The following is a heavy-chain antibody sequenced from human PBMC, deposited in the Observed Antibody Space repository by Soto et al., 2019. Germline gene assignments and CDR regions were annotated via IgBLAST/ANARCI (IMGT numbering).Heavy chain of an antibody. J-gene: IGHJ4*02. CDR1: GGSISSGGYS. CDR3: ARVGPYCGGDCVDY. CDR2: IYHSGST. V-gene: IGHV4-30-2*01. D-gene: IGHD2-21*02. Sequence: SESLSLTCAVSGGSISSGGYSWSWIRQPPGKGLEWIGYIYHSGSTYYNPSLKSRVTISVDRSKNQFSLKLSSVTAADTAVYYCARVGPYCGGDCVDYWGQGTLVTVSS.